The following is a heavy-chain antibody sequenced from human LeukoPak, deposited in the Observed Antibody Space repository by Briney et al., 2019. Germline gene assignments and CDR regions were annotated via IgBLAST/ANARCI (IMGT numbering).Heavy chain of an antibody. D-gene: IGHD3-22*01. V-gene: IGHV1-24*01. CDR3: ATATYYYDSSGYYYYFDY. J-gene: IGHJ4*02. Sequence: GASVKVSCKVSGYTLTELSMHWVRQAPGKGLEWMGGFDPEDGETIYAQKFQGRVTMTEDTSTDTAYMELSSLRSEDTAVYYCATATYYYDSSGYYYYFDYWGQGTLVTVSS. CDR1: GYTLTELS. CDR2: FDPEDGET.